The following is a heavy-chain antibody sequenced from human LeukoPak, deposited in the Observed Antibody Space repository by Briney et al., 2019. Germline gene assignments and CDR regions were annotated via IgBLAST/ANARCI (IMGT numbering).Heavy chain of an antibody. J-gene: IGHJ6*03. CDR1: GYTSTGYY. CDR2: INPHSGGT. D-gene: IGHD2-15*01. Sequence: ASVKVSCKPSGYTSTGYYIQWVRQAPGQGLEWMGWINPHSGGTNYAPKFQGRVSMTRDTSISTAYMELSRLRSDDTAVYYCARGVVAATFYYYMDVWGKGTTVTVSS. V-gene: IGHV1-2*02. CDR3: ARGVVAATFYYYMDV.